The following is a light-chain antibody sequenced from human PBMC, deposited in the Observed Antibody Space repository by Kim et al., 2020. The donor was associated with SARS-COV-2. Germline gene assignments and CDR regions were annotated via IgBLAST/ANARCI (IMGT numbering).Light chain of an antibody. Sequence: QGKTAGIPSSGYELRAKYVPWYRQRTGQSPVVVIHQDNQRPSGIPERFSGSNSGNTATLTISGTQAMDEADYYCQAWDSSTHNYVFGSGTKVTVL. CDR2: QDN. CDR3: QAWDSSTHNYV. V-gene: IGLV3-1*01. J-gene: IGLJ1*01. CDR1: ELRAKY.